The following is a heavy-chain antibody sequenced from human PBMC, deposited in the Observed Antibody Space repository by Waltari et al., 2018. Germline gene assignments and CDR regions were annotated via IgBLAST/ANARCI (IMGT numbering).Heavy chain of an antibody. V-gene: IGHV3-30-3*01. J-gene: IGHJ4*02. CDR1: GFTFSSYA. CDR2: ISYEGGKK. D-gene: IGHD3-10*01. CDR3: AKGRQLWCRELSFDY. Sequence: QVQLVESGGGVVPPGRSLRPSCAASGFTFSSYAMHWVRQAQGKGLEWLGVISYEGGKKYNADSVKGRFTIAKDNAKTTLYLQMNSRRAEDTAVYYCAKGRQLWCRELSFDYWGQGTLVTVSS.